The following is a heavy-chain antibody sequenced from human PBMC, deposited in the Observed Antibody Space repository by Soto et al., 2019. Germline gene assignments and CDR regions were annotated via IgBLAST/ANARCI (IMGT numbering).Heavy chain of an antibody. V-gene: IGHV4-31*03. J-gene: IGHJ4*02. Sequence: QVQLQESGPGLVKPSQTLSLTCTVSGGSISSGGYYWSWIRQHPWKVPEWIGYIYYSGSTYYNPSLKSRVTLSVDTSKNQFSLKLSSVTAADTAVDYCARGSTVAIFDYWGQGTLVTVSS. D-gene: IGHD4-17*01. CDR2: IYYSGST. CDR3: ARGSTVAIFDY. CDR1: GGSISSGGYY.